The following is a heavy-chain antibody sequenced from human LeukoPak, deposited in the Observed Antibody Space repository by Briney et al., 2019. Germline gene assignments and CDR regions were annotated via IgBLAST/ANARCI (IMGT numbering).Heavy chain of an antibody. CDR3: AAPGSGWTHYFDY. Sequence: PSETLSLTCSVSGGSIRSSSYYWAWIRQPPGEGLEWIGSIYSSGFTSYKPSLKSRLTISVDTSKNQFSLKLSSVTAADTAVYYCAAPGSGWTHYFDYWGQGTLVTVSS. CDR1: GGSIRSSSYY. D-gene: IGHD6-19*01. CDR2: IYSSGFT. J-gene: IGHJ4*02. V-gene: IGHV4-39*01.